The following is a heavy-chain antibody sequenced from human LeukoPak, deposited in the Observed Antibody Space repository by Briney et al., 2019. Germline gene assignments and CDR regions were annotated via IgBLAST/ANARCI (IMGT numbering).Heavy chain of an antibody. CDR3: ARAGTLRDYYYYGMDV. CDR2: IYYSGRT. Sequence: SETLSLTCTVSGGSISSSSYYWGWIRQPPGKGLVWIGSIYYSGRTYYNPSLKRRVTISVDTSKNQFSLKLSSVTAADTAVYYCARAGTLRDYYYYGMDVWGQGPRSPSP. J-gene: IGHJ6*02. CDR1: GGSISSSSYY. D-gene: IGHD4-17*01. V-gene: IGHV4-39*01.